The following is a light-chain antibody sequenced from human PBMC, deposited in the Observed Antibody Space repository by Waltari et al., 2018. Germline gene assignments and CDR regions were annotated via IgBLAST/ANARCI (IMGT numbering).Light chain of an antibody. Sequence: QSALTQPASVSGSPGQSITISCTGTSSDVGDYNYVSWYQQHPVKAPKLLIYEVSNRPSGSSHRFSGSKSGSTASLTISGLQAEDEADYYCSSYTSSSTLVFGGGTKLTVL. CDR3: SSYTSSSTLV. J-gene: IGLJ2*01. V-gene: IGLV2-14*03. CDR2: EVS. CDR1: SSDVGDYNY.